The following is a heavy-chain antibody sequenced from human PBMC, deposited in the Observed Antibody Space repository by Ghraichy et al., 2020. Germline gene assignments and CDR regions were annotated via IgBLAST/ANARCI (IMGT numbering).Heavy chain of an antibody. Sequence: SETLSLTFLVSGGSIISYYWSWIRQPPGKGLEWIGYIYYSGSTNYNPSLKSRVTISVDTSKNQFSLKLSSVTAADTAVYYCARVAYCGGDCYPALGAFDIWGQGTMVTVSS. D-gene: IGHD2-21*02. V-gene: IGHV4-59*01. CDR1: GGSIISYY. CDR3: ARVAYCGGDCYPALGAFDI. J-gene: IGHJ3*02. CDR2: IYYSGST.